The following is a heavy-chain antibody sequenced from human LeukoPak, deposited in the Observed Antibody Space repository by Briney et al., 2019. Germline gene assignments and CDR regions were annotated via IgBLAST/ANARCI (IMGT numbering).Heavy chain of an antibody. CDR3: ANEEVPNDY. CDR2: ISISADMT. CDR1: GFPFSSHA. V-gene: IGHV3-23*01. Sequence: GGSLGLSCEVSGFPFSSHAMSWVRQAPGRGLEWVSGISISADMTYYADSVQGRFIISRDNSKKTLYLQMESLRVEDTAVYYCANEEVPNDYWAQGPLVPVSS. D-gene: IGHD4/OR15-4a*01. J-gene: IGHJ4*02.